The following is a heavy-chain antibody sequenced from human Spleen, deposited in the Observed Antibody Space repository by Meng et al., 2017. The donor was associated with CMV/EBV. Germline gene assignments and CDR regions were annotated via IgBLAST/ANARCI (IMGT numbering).Heavy chain of an antibody. J-gene: IGHJ6*02. CDR2: IYTGGTST. CDR1: GFTFSSYG. D-gene: IGHD6-13*01. V-gene: IGHV3-23*03. CDR3: ARSVGTAAGAGMDV. Sequence: GESLKISCVASGFTFSSYGMSWVRQAPGKGLEWVSLIYTGGTSTYYADSVKGRFTISRDDSKSTLYLQMNSLRAEDTALYHCARSVGTAAGAGMDVWGQGTTVTVSS.